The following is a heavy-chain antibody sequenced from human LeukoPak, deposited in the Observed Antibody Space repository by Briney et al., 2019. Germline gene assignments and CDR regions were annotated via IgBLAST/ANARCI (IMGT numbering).Heavy chain of an antibody. CDR3: ARVRGGSGSSYAADAFDI. V-gene: IGHV3-74*01. D-gene: IGHD1-26*01. CDR2: VLSDGSRI. Sequence: GGSLRLSCAASGFTFTNYWMHWVRQAPGKGLVWVSRVLSDGSRISYADSVKGRFTISRDNAKSTLYLQMNSLRAEDTAVYYCARVRGGSGSSYAADAFDIWGQGTMVTVSS. CDR1: GFTFTNYW. J-gene: IGHJ3*02.